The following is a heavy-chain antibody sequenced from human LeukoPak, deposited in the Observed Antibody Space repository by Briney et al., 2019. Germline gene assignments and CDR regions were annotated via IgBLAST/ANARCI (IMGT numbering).Heavy chain of an antibody. CDR2: ISYDGSNK. J-gene: IGHJ6*03. D-gene: IGHD3-9*01. Sequence: GGSLRLSCAASGITFSTYWMSWVRQAPGKGLEWVALISYDGSNKYYADSVKGRFTIYRDNSKNTLYLQMNSLRAEDTAVYYCAKDGGEYYDILTGYYPRLYYMDVWGKGTTVTISS. V-gene: IGHV3-30*18. CDR1: GITFSTYW. CDR3: AKDGGEYYDILTGYYPRLYYMDV.